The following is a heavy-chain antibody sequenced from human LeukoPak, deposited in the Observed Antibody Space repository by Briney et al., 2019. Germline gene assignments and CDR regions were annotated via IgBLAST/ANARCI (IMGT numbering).Heavy chain of an antibody. Sequence: SETLSLTCAVSDYSISSGYYWGWIRQPPGKGLEWIGSIYRSGSTYYNPSLKSRVTISVDTSKNQFSLKLSSVTAADTAVCYCARVRTTSPYSSSWYFDYWGQGTLVTVSS. J-gene: IGHJ4*02. CDR1: DYSISSGYY. D-gene: IGHD6-13*01. CDR2: IYRSGST. CDR3: ARVRTTSPYSSSWYFDY. V-gene: IGHV4-38-2*01.